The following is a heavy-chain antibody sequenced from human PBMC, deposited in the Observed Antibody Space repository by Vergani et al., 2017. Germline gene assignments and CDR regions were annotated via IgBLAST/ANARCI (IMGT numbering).Heavy chain of an antibody. Sequence: QVQLVESGGGVVQPGRSLRLSCAASGFTFSSYAMHWVRQAPGKGLEWVAVISYDGSNKYYADSVKGRFTISRDNSKNTLYLQMNSLRAEDTAVYYCAREDSSSSILWYFDLWGRGTLVTVSS. CDR1: GFTFSSYA. V-gene: IGHV3-30*04. J-gene: IGHJ2*01. CDR2: ISYDGSNK. D-gene: IGHD6-6*01. CDR3: AREDSSSSILWYFDL.